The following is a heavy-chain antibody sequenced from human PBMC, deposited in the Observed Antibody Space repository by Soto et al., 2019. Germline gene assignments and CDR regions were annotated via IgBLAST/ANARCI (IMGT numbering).Heavy chain of an antibody. V-gene: IGHV3-33*01. CDR1: GFTFTSYG. Sequence: QMHLVESGGGVVQPGRSLTLSCVASGFTFTSYGIHWVRQAPGKGLEWVAVIWYDGSNKYYGDSVKGRFSISRDNSKNTVYLQMNXLXAEDTAVYYCARDRRFLEWLDYWGQGTLVSVSS. CDR3: ARDRRFLEWLDY. J-gene: IGHJ4*02. CDR2: IWYDGSNK. D-gene: IGHD3-3*01.